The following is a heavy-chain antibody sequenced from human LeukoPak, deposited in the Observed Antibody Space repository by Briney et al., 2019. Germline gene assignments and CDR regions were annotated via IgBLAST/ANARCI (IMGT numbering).Heavy chain of an antibody. CDR3: ARMYCGGGKCYLSYFDY. D-gene: IGHD2-21*01. CDR2: INQDGGEK. CDR1: GFTFSTYW. Sequence: PGGSLRLPCAGSGFTFSTYWMSWVRQAPGKGLEWVANINQDGGEKHYVDSVKGRFTISRDNAKDSLDLQLNSLRGEGTAVYYCARMYCGGGKCYLSYFDYWGQGTVVTVSS. J-gene: IGHJ4*02. V-gene: IGHV3-7*04.